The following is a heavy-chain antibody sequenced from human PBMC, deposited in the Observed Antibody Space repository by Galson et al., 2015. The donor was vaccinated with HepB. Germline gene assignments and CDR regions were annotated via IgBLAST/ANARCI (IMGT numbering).Heavy chain of an antibody. CDR2: ISYDGNNK. J-gene: IGHJ4*02. V-gene: IGHV3-30*18. CDR1: GFTISNYG. CDR3: AKDAGGTYYDFWSAYYNF. Sequence: SLRLSCAASGFTISNYGMHWVRQAPGKGLEWVAVISYDGNNKLYADSVKGRFTISRDNSKNTLYLQMSSLRAEDTAVYYCAKDAGGTYYDFWSAYYNFWGQGTLVTVSS. D-gene: IGHD3-3*01.